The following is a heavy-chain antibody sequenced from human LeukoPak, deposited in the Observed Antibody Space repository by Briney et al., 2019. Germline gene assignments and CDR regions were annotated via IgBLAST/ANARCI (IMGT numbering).Heavy chain of an antibody. V-gene: IGHV1-2*02. J-gene: IGHJ4*02. CDR1: GYTFTGYY. CDR3: ARDLYDSSTAFDY. Sequence: ASVKVSCKASGYTFTGYYMHWVRQAPGQGLEWMGWINPNSGGTNYAQKSQGRVTMTRDTSISTAYMELSRLRSDDTAVYYCARDLYDSSTAFDYWGQGTLVTVSS. D-gene: IGHD3-22*01. CDR2: INPNSGGT.